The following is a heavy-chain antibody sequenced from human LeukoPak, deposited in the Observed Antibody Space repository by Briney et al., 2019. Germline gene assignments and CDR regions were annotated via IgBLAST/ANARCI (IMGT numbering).Heavy chain of an antibody. CDR1: GFTFSNYA. V-gene: IGHV3-23*01. CDR2: IRGSGRHT. D-gene: IGHD4-17*01. Sequence: GGSLRLSCVASGFTFSNYAMMWVRQTQESRLEGVSAIRGSGRHTFYADSVKGRFTISRDNFKNTLYLQMNSLRADDSAVYYCARDPNGDYIGAFDFQRWGLGTLVTVSS. J-gene: IGHJ1*01. CDR3: ARDPNGDYIGAFDFQR.